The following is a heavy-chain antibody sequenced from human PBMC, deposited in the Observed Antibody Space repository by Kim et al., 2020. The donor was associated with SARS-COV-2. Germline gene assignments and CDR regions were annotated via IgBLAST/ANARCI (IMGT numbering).Heavy chain of an antibody. CDR3: AIVTGAAGSSAYYYDMDD. D-gene: IGHD6-25*01. Sequence: ASVKVSCTASGYSFSSYDMYWVRQATGQGLEWMGWINADTGNTGYAQRFTGRVMLTRKTSTSTAYVELRGLRSEDSAVYYCAIVTGAAGSSAYYYDMDDW. CDR2: INADTGNT. V-gene: IGHV1-8*01. CDR1: GYSFSSYD. J-gene: IGHJ6*03.